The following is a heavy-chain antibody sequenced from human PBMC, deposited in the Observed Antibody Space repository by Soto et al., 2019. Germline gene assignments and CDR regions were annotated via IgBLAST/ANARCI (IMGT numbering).Heavy chain of an antibody. J-gene: IGHJ5*02. Sequence: SETLSLTCTVSGGSISSYYWSWIRQPPGKGLEWIGYIYYSGSTNYNPSLKSRVTISVDTSKNQFSLKLSSVTAADSAVYYCARELFGRSVWFDPWGQGTLVTVS. D-gene: IGHD3-10*01. CDR1: GGSISSYY. CDR3: ARELFGRSVWFDP. CDR2: IYYSGST. V-gene: IGHV4-59*01.